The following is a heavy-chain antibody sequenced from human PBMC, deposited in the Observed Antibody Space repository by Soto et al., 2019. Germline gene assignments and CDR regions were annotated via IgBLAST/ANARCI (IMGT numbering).Heavy chain of an antibody. CDR2: ISAYNGNT. CDR3: ARDVSSGWRNEYFQH. J-gene: IGHJ1*01. V-gene: IGHV1-18*01. Sequence: ASVKVSCKASGYTFTIYGISWVRQAPGQGLEWMGWISAYNGNTNYAQKLQGRVTMTTDTSTSTAYMELRSLRSDDTAVYYCARDVSSGWRNEYFQHWGQGTLVTVSS. D-gene: IGHD6-19*01. CDR1: GYTFTIYG.